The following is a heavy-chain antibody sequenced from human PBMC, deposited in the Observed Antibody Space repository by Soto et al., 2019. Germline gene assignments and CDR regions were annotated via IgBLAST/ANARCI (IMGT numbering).Heavy chain of an antibody. CDR3: ARTTVTTRSGWFDP. V-gene: IGHV4-59*01. J-gene: IGHJ5*02. CDR2: IYYSGST. CDR1: GGSISSYY. D-gene: IGHD4-17*01. Sequence: SETLSLTCTVSGGSISSYYWSWIRQPPGKGLEWIGYIYYSGSTNYNPSLKSRVTISVDTSKNQFSLKLSSVTAADTAVYYCARTTVTTRSGWFDPWGQGTLVTVSS.